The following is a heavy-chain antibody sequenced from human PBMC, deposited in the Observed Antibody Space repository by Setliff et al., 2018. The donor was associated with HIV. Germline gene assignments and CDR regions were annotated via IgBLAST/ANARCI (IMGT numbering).Heavy chain of an antibody. D-gene: IGHD3-22*01. Sequence: SETLSLTCTVSGGSMTSSNYYWGWIRQSPGRGLEWIGSISSSGSTTYHPSLRSRVTVSAATSKNQFSLKLTSVTAADTAVHFCARDPHYFDTSGHYSWFYFDYWGQGTLVTVSS. CDR2: ISSSGST. CDR1: GGSMTSSNYY. CDR3: ARDPHYFDTSGHYSWFYFDY. V-gene: IGHV4-39*07. J-gene: IGHJ4*02.